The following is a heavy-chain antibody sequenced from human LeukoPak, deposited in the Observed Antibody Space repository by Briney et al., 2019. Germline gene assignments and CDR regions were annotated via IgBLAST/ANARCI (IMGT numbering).Heavy chain of an antibody. CDR1: GFTFSTYG. CDR2: ITSGANI. Sequence: PGGSLRLSCAASGFTFSTYGMNWVRQAPGKGLEWVSSITSGANIYYADSVKGRFTISRDNAKNSLYLQMNSLRAEDTAVYYCAIPGTYCGGDCYPYYFDHWGQGTLVTVSS. CDR3: AIPGTYCGGDCYPYYFDH. J-gene: IGHJ4*02. V-gene: IGHV3-21*01. D-gene: IGHD2-21*01.